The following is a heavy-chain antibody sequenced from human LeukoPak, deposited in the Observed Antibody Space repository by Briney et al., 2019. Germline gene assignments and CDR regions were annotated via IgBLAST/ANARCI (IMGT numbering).Heavy chain of an antibody. D-gene: IGHD3-9*01. CDR1: GFPFGSYV. CDR2: INHNAEMI. J-gene: IGHJ4*02. Sequence: GGSLRLSCEASGFPFGSYVMSWVRQAPGKGLEWIAYINHNAEMIFYPDFVKGRFTISRDNAKSSLYLQMTALSYEDPAIYYCARDHDWAFDLWGQGTLVPVSS. V-gene: IGHV3-48*02. CDR3: ARDHDWAFDL.